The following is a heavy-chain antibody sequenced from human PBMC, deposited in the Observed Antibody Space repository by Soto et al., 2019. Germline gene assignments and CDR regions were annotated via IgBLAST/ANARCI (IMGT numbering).Heavy chain of an antibody. CDR3: ARDRSMYYGMDV. V-gene: IGHV1-18*01. CDR1: GYTFTSFG. CDR2: ISAYNGNT. D-gene: IGHD2-8*01. Sequence: QVQRVQSGGEVKKPGASVKVSCKATGYTFTSFGISWVRQAPGQGLEWMGWISAYNGNTNYAQKLQGRVTMTTDTSTSTAYMELRSLTSDDTAVYYCARDRSMYYGMDVWGQGTTVTVSS. J-gene: IGHJ6*02.